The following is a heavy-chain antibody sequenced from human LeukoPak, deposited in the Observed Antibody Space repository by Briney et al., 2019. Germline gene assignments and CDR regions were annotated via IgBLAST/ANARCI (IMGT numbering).Heavy chain of an antibody. CDR3: ARHSGSYYQPLDY. CDR2: FSYSGST. CDR1: GGSISSNNYY. V-gene: IGHV4-39*01. D-gene: IGHD1-26*01. Sequence: SETLSLTCTVSGGSISSNNYYWGWIRQPPGKGLEWIGSFSYSGSTYYNPSLKSRVTISVETSKNQFSLKVSSVTAADTAVYYCARHSGSYYQPLDYWGQGTLVTVSS. J-gene: IGHJ4*02.